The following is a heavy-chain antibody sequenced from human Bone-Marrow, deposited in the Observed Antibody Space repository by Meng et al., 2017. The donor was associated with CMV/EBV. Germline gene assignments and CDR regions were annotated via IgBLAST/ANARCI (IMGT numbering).Heavy chain of an antibody. Sequence: GESLNSCTGSGYSFPSYWIGWVRQMPGKGLEWMGIIYPGDSDTRYSPSFQGQVTISADKSISTAYLQWGSLKASDTAMYYCATTGTTGYYGMDVWGQGTTVTVSS. V-gene: IGHV5-51*01. CDR2: IYPGDSDT. CDR1: GYSFPSYW. D-gene: IGHD1-7*01. J-gene: IGHJ6*02. CDR3: ATTGTTGYYGMDV.